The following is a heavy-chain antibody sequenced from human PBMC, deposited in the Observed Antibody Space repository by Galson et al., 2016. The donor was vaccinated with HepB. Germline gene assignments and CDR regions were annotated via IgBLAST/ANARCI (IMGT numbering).Heavy chain of an antibody. J-gene: IGHJ1*01. CDR3: ARDLTPRGFSYSF. V-gene: IGHV3-48*01. CDR1: GFNFNDFS. Sequence: SLRLSCAVSGFNFNDFSMNWIRQAQGEGLEWLSYISGTGSRILYADSVKGRFTLSKDKAKLSLYLQMSSLRVEDTAVYYWARDLTPRGFSYSFWGQGTLVAVSS. D-gene: IGHD3-10*01. CDR2: ISGTGSRI.